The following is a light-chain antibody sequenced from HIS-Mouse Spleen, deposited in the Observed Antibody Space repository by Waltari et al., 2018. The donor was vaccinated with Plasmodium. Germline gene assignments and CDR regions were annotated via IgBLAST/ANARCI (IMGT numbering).Light chain of an antibody. Sequence: EHVLTQSPGTLSLSPGERATLPCRASQSVSSSHLAVYQHKPGQAPRRLIYGASSRGTGIPDRFSGSESATDFTLTSSRLEPEGFAVYYCQRYGSSPLNCGRGTKVGIK. CDR3: QRYGSSPLN. V-gene: IGKV3-20*01. CDR2: GAS. J-gene: IGKJ4*01. CDR1: QSVSSSH.